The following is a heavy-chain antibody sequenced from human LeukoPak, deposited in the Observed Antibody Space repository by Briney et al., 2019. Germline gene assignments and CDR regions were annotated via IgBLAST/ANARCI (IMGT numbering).Heavy chain of an antibody. D-gene: IGHD2-15*01. CDR3: ARCLGYCSGGSCCNWFDP. V-gene: IGHV5-51*01. CDR2: IYPGDSDT. J-gene: IGHJ5*02. CDR1: GYSFTSYW. Sequence: GESLKISCKGSGYSFTSYWIGWVRQMPGKGLEWMGIIYPGDSDTRYSPSFQGQVTISADKSISTAYLQRSSLKASDTAMYYCARCLGYCSGGSCCNWFDPWGQGTLVTVSS.